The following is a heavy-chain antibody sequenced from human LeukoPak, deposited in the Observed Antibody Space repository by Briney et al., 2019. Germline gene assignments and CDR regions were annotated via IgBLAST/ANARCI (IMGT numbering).Heavy chain of an antibody. CDR3: AGQQGLQYLNFDY. V-gene: IGHV1-46*01. CDR2: INLIGGTT. CDR1: GYTFTGYY. J-gene: IGHJ4*02. D-gene: IGHD4-11*01. Sequence: GASVKVSCKASGYTFTGYYMHWLRQAPGQGPEWMGIINLIGGTTHYAQKFQGRVTMTRDTSTSTVYMELSSLGSEDTAVYYCAGQQGLQYLNFDYWGQGALVTVSS.